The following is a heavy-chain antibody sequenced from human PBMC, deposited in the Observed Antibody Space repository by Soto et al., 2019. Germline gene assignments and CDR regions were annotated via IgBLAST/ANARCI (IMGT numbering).Heavy chain of an antibody. CDR1: GDTFSSYA. D-gene: IGHD3-9*01. Sequence: RASVKVSCKASGDTFSSYAVTWVRQAPGQGLEWLGGIIPMFGTANYAQKFQGRVTITADGSTSTAYMELSSLRAEDTAVYYCARGSGDDILTGYSYNWFDPWGQGTLVTVSS. V-gene: IGHV1-69*13. J-gene: IGHJ5*02. CDR2: IIPMFGTA. CDR3: ARGSGDDILTGYSYNWFDP.